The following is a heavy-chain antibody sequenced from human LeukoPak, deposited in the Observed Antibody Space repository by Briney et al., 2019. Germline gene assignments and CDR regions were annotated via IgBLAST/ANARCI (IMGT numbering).Heavy chain of an antibody. CDR2: ISYDGSNK. CDR1: GFTFTNYS. Sequence: PGRPLRLSCAASGFTFTNYSVHWVRQAPGKGLEWVALISYDGSNKYYADSVKGRFTISRDNSKNTLYLQMNSLRAEDTAVYYCAKVGVDGYWGQGTLVTVSS. CDR3: AKVGVDGY. J-gene: IGHJ4*02. V-gene: IGHV3-30*18. D-gene: IGHD3-16*01.